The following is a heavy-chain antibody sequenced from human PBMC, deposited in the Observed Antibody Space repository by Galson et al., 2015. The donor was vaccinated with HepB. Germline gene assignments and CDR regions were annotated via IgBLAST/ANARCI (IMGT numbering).Heavy chain of an antibody. CDR2: IIPIFGTA. D-gene: IGHD2-2*01. CDR1: GGTFSSYA. CDR3: ASPLGYCSSTSCYSEYYFDY. J-gene: IGHJ4*02. Sequence: SVKVSCKASGGTFSSYAISWVRQAPGQGLEWMGGIIPIFGTANYAQKFQGRVTITADESTSTAYMELSSLRSEDTAMYYCASPLGYCSSTSCYSEYYFDYWGQGTLVTVSS. V-gene: IGHV1-69*13.